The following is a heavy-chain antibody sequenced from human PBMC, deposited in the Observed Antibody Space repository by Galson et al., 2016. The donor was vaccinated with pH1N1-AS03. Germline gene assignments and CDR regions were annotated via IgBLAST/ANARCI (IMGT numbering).Heavy chain of an antibody. CDR1: GYTFSRYY. Sequence: SVKVSCKASGYTFSRYYMHWMRQAPGQGPEWLGVIDPSIGSTTYAQKFQGSVHMTRDTATTTAYMELRSLRSDDTAVYYCATYGSGSRGGFDYWGQGALITVSS. D-gene: IGHD3-10*01. CDR2: IDPSIGST. J-gene: IGHJ4*02. V-gene: IGHV1-46*01. CDR3: ATYGSGSRGGFDY.